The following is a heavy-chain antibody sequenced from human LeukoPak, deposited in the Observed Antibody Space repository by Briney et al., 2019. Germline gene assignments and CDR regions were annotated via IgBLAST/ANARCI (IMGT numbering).Heavy chain of an antibody. D-gene: IGHD2-2*01. J-gene: IGHJ5*02. V-gene: IGHV4-59*01. CDR2: IYYSGST. CDR1: GGSISSYY. Sequence: SETLSLTCTVSGGSISSYYWSWIRQPPGKGLEWIGYIYYSGSTNYNPSLKSRVTISVHTSKNQFSLKLSSVTAADTPVYYCARRHQYQYSFWFDPWGQGTLVTVSS. CDR3: ARRHQYQYSFWFDP.